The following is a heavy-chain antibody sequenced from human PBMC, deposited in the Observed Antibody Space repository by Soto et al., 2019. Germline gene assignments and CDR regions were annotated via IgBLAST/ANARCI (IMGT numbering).Heavy chain of an antibody. V-gene: IGHV1-46*01. J-gene: IGHJ6*02. CDR2: INPSGGST. CDR1: GYTFPSDY. D-gene: IGHD2-21*02. CDR3: ARALLEVTFLTGGGMDV. Sequence: ASVTVSCPAAGYTFPSDYVHWVRQAPGQGLEWMGIINPSGGSTSYAQKFQGRVTMTRDTSTSTVYMELSSLRSEDTAVYYCARALLEVTFLTGGGMDVWGQGTTVTVSS.